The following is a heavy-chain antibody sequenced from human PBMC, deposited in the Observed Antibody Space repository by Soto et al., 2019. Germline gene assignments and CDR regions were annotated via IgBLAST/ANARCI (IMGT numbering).Heavy chain of an antibody. V-gene: IGHV1-18*01. CDR1: GYTFTNYG. CDR2: ISGYNGNT. J-gene: IGHJ6*02. Sequence: QVQVVQSGDEVKKPGASVKVSCKASGYTFTNYGFSWVRQAPGQGLEWMGWISGYNGNTKYAEKFQGRVTMTTDTSTSPAHMELRSLRSDDTAVYYCAREGQAPYYDYGMDVWGQGTAVTVSS. CDR3: AREGQAPYYDYGMDV.